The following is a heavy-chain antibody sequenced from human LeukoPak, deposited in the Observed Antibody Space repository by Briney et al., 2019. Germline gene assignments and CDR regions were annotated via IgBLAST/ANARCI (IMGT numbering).Heavy chain of an antibody. Sequence: PGRSLRLSCAASGFTFSSYAMHWVRQAPGKGLEWVAVISYDGVNIHYADAVKGRFTISRDNSKNTLYLQMNSLRAEDTAVYYCEKEVAGMSCGYWGQGTLVTVSP. CDR1: GFTFSSYA. D-gene: IGHD3/OR15-3a*01. CDR3: EKEVAGMSCGY. V-gene: IGHV3-30*18. J-gene: IGHJ4*02. CDR2: ISYDGVNI.